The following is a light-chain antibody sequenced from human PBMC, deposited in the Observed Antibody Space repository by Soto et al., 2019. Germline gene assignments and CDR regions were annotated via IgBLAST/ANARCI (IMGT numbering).Light chain of an antibody. Sequence: EIVLTQSPGTLSLSPGERATLSCRASQSVSSSYLAWYQQKPGQAPRLLIYGASSRATGIPDRFSGSGSGTDFTLTISRLEPEDFAVYYCQQYHSSPPKLIFGGGTKVEI. CDR1: QSVSSSY. J-gene: IGKJ4*01. CDR3: QQYHSSPPKLI. V-gene: IGKV3-20*01. CDR2: GAS.